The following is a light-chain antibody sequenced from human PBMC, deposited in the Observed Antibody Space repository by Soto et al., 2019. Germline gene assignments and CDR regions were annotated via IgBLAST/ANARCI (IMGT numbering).Light chain of an antibody. Sequence: EIVLTQSPATLSVSPGERATLSCRASQSVGTNFAWYQQQPGQAPRLLIFATSTRATGVPARFSGSGAGTEFTRTSSSRQAEEFAGYYRQQYGDWPLTFGGGAKVEIE. CDR3: QQYGDWPLT. CDR2: ATS. J-gene: IGKJ4*01. V-gene: IGKV3-15*01. CDR1: QSVGTN.